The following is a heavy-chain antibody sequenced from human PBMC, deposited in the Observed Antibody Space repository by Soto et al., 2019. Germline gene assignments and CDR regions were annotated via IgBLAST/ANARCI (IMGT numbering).Heavy chain of an antibody. V-gene: IGHV4-61*01. CDR2: IYYSGST. J-gene: IGHJ6*02. D-gene: IGHD6-19*01. Sequence: QVQLQESGPGLVKPSETLSLTCTVSGGSVSSGSYYWSWIRQPPGKGLEWIGYIYYSGSTNYNPSVESGVTISVGTSKNQFSLRVGSVTAAGTAVYYCARGLGGWDQGRYYCGMDVWGQGTTVTVSS. CDR1: GGSVSSGSYY. CDR3: ARGLGGWDQGRYYCGMDV.